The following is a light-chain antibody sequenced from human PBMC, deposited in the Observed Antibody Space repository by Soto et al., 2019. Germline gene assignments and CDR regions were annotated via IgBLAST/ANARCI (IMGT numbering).Light chain of an antibody. CDR1: QSVGSN. CDR2: GAS. Sequence: EIVMTQSPATLSVSPGERASLSCRASQSVGSNLAWYQQTAGQAPRLLIYGASTRATGIPARFSGSGSGTEFTPHLRRPPSEDFAVYSFPQYTNRPYTFGQGNKVEIQ. V-gene: IGKV3-15*01. J-gene: IGKJ2*01. CDR3: PQYTNRPYT.